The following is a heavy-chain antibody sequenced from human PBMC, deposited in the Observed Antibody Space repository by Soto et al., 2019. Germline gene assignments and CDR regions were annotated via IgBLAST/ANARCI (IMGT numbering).Heavy chain of an antibody. CDR1: GFTFSNAW. Sequence: GGSLRLSCAASGFTFSNAWMNWVRQAPGKGLEWVGRIKSKTDGGTTDYAAPVKGRFTISRDDSKNTLYLQMISLKTEDTAVYYCTTACGDPQSIKQAQKKVVTSTDLDYWGQGTLVTVSS. CDR3: TTACGDPQSIKQAQKKVVTSTDLDY. D-gene: IGHD3-22*01. V-gene: IGHV3-15*07. CDR2: IKSKTDGGTT. J-gene: IGHJ4*02.